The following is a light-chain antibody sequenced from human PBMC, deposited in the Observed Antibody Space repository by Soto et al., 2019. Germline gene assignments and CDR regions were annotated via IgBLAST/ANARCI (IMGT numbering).Light chain of an antibody. CDR1: QSVSSNH. Sequence: EIVLTQSPGTLSLSPGERATLSCRASQSVSSNHLAWYQQKPGQAPRLLIYGASSRATGIPDRFSGSGSGTDFTLTINRLEPEDFAVYYCQQYGRSPYTFGQGTKLEIK. CDR2: GAS. CDR3: QQYGRSPYT. V-gene: IGKV3-20*01. J-gene: IGKJ2*01.